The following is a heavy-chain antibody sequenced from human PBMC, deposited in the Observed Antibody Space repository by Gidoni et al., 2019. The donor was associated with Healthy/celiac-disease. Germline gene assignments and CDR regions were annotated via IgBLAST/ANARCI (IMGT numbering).Heavy chain of an antibody. Sequence: EVQLLESGGGLVQPGGSLRLSCAASGFTFSSYAMSWVRQAPGKGLEWVSAISGSGGSTYYADSVKGRFTISRDNSKNTLYLQMNSLRAEDTAVYYCAKPHITMVQGVAYYFDYWGQGTLVTVSS. CDR1: GFTFSSYA. V-gene: IGHV3-23*01. D-gene: IGHD3-10*01. CDR3: AKPHITMVQGVAYYFDY. J-gene: IGHJ4*02. CDR2: ISGSGGST.